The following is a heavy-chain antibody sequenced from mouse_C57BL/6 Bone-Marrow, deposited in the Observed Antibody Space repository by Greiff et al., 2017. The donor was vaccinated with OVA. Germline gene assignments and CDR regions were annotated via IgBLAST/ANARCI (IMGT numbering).Heavy chain of an antibody. J-gene: IGHJ4*01. D-gene: IGHD5-5*01. CDR3: APVLPDYYAMDY. CDR1: GFNIKDYY. CDR2: IDPEDGET. Sequence: EVMLVESGAELVKPGASVKLSCTASGFNIKDYYMHWVKQRTEQGLEWIGRIDPEDGETKYAPKFQGKATITADTSSNTAYPQLSSLTSEDTAVYYCAPVLPDYYAMDYWGQGTSVTVSS. V-gene: IGHV14-2*01.